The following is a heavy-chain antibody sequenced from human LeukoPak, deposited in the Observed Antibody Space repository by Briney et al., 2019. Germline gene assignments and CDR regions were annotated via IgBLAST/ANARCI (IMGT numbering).Heavy chain of an antibody. J-gene: IGHJ4*02. Sequence: GGSLRLSCAASGFTFSNAWMSWVRQAPGKGLEWVGRIKSKTDGETTDYAAPVKDRFTISRDDSKNTLYLQMNSLKTEDTAVYYCATASTLWFGELLFYWGQGTLVTVSS. V-gene: IGHV3-15*01. CDR3: ATASTLWFGELLFY. CDR1: GFTFSNAW. D-gene: IGHD3-10*01. CDR2: IKSKTDGETT.